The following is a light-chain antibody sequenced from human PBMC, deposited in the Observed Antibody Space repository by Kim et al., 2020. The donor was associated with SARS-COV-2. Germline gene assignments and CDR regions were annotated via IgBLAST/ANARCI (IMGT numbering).Light chain of an antibody. CDR2: GTS. Sequence: ASVGDRVTMSCRASQSIASYLNWYQQKPGKVPTLLIHGTSSLQSGVPSRFSGSGYGTDFTLAISSLQPEDFATYYCQQTYTTALTFGPGTKVDIK. CDR3: QQTYTTALT. CDR1: QSIASY. J-gene: IGKJ3*01. V-gene: IGKV1-39*01.